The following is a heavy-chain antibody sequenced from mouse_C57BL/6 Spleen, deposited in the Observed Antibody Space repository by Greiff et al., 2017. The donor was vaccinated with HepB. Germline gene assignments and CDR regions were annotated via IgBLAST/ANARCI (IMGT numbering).Heavy chain of an antibody. J-gene: IGHJ2*01. Sequence: VQLQQSGAELARPGASVKLSCKASGYTFTSYGISWVKQRTGQGLEWIGEIYPRSGNTYYNEKFKGKATLTADKSSSTAYMELRSLTSEDSAVYFCATSGLITTVVECFDYWGQGTTLTVSS. CDR1: GYTFTSYG. CDR2: IYPRSGNT. CDR3: ATSGLITTVVECFDY. D-gene: IGHD1-1*01. V-gene: IGHV1-81*01.